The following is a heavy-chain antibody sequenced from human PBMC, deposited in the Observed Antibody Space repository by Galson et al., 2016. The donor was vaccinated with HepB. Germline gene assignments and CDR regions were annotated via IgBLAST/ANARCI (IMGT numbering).Heavy chain of an antibody. CDR3: ASLDWGGPSDY. V-gene: IGHV4/OR15-8*01. D-gene: IGHD3-16*01. CDR1: GVSISSSYW. CDR2: IFHSGSV. J-gene: IGHJ4*02. Sequence: SETLSPTCAVSGVSISSSYWWSWVRQPPGQGREWIGLIFHSGSVNYAPSLASRATISIDTSNKHFSLRLTSVTAADTALYYCASLDWGGPSDYWGQGTLVTVSS.